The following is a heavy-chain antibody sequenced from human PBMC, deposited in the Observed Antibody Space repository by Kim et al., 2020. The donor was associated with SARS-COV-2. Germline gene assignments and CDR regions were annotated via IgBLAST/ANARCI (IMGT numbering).Heavy chain of an antibody. D-gene: IGHD5-18*01. CDR2: ISYDGSNK. CDR1: GLTFSSYG. V-gene: IGHV3-30*18. CDR3: AKDHITWIQIWFTGGMDV. Sequence: GGSLRLSCAASGLTFSSYGMHWVRQAPGKGLEWVAVISYDGSNKYYADSVKGRFTISRDNSKNTLYLQMNSLRAEDTAVYYCAKDHITWIQIWFTGGMDVWGQGTTVTVSS. J-gene: IGHJ6*02.